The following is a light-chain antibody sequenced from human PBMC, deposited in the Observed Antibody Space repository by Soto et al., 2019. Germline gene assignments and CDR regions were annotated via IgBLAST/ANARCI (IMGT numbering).Light chain of an antibody. Sequence: DIHVTQSPSSLPASLGDRVTITYRASENIKNYLIWYQQKPGKAPKLLIYGASTLKTGVPSRFSGSGSGTDFTFTIGGLQPDDFATYYCAQIYTAQWTFGQGTRVDLK. CDR2: GAS. CDR1: ENIKNY. J-gene: IGKJ1*01. V-gene: IGKV1-39*01. CDR3: AQIYTAQWT.